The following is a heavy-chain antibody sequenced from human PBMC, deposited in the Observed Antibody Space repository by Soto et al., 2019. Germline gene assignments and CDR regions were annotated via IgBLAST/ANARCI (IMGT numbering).Heavy chain of an antibody. J-gene: IGHJ5*02. CDR3: ASRRGRVVATATWFDP. D-gene: IGHD5-12*01. CDR2: ISYSGTT. Sequence: QLQLQESGPGLVKPSETLSLTCTVPGKGLEWIGTISYSGTTYYNPSLKSRVTISVDTSKNQFSLNLSSVPAADTAVYYCASRRGRVVATATWFDPWGQGTLVSGSS. V-gene: IGHV4-39*01.